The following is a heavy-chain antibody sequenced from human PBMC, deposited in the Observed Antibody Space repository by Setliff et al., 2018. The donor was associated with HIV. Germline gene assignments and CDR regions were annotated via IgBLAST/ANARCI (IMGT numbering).Heavy chain of an antibody. Sequence: GASVKVSCKASGYTFTTYNINWVRQAPGQGLEWMGRINPNSGGTNYAQKFQGRVTMTRDTSISTAYMELSRLRSDDTAVYYCARGGPGHPSLEWLLSYPYYYYYYGMDVWGQGTTVTVSS. CDR2: INPNSGGT. D-gene: IGHD3-3*01. CDR1: GYTFTTYN. V-gene: IGHV1-2*06. CDR3: ARGGPGHPSLEWLLSYPYYYYYYGMDV. J-gene: IGHJ6*02.